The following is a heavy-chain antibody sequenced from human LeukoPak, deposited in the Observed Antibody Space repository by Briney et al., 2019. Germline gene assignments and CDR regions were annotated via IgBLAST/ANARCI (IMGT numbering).Heavy chain of an antibody. CDR2: ISSSSSYI. V-gene: IGHV3-21*01. J-gene: IGHJ6*03. Sequence: PGGSLRLSCAASEFTFSSYSMNWVRQAPGKGLEWVSSISSSSSYIYYADSVKGRFTISRDNAKNSLYLQMNSLRAEDTAVYYCARGGYGVYYYYYMDVWGKGTTVTVSS. CDR3: ARGGYGVYYYYYMDV. CDR1: EFTFSSYS. D-gene: IGHD5-12*01.